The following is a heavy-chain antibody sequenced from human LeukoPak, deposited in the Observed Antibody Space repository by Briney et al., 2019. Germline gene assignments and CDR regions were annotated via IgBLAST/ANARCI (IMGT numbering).Heavy chain of an antibody. Sequence: TSEALSLTCTVSGGSISSYYWSWIRQPPGKGLEWIGYIYYSGSTNYNPSLKSRVTISVDTSKNQFSLKLSSVTAADTAVYYCARAYGDSRYYFDYWGQGTLVTVSS. J-gene: IGHJ4*02. CDR3: ARAYGDSRYYFDY. CDR2: IYYSGST. CDR1: GGSISSYY. D-gene: IGHD4-17*01. V-gene: IGHV4-59*12.